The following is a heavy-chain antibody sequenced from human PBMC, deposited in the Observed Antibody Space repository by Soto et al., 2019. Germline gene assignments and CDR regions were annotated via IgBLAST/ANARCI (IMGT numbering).Heavy chain of an antibody. CDR1: GFTFSNYG. V-gene: IGHV3-30*18. J-gene: IGHJ6*02. Sequence: QVQLVESGGGVVPPGRSLRLSCAASGFTFSNYGIHWVRQAPGKGLAWVAVISYDGSSKDYADSVKGRFTISRDNSKNTLYLQMNSLRIEDTAVYYCAKDDGSTWSMFYSYYGVDVWGQGTTVTVSS. CDR2: ISYDGSSK. CDR3: AKDDGSTWSMFYSYYGVDV. D-gene: IGHD6-13*01.